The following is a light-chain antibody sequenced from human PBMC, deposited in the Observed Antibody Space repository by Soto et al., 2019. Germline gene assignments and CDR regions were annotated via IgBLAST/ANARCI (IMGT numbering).Light chain of an antibody. J-gene: IGKJ5*01. V-gene: IGKV3-20*01. CDR2: GAS. CDR1: QTITPTF. CDR3: QQYDNLIT. Sequence: EIVLTQSPGTLSLSPGERATLSCRASQTITPTFLAWYPQKPGQAPRLLIYGASSRATDIPARFSGSGSGTEFTLTISSLKSEDIATYYCQQYDNLITFGQGTRLEIK.